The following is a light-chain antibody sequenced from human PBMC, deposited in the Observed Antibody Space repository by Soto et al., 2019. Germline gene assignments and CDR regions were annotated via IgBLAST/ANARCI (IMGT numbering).Light chain of an antibody. CDR3: QQYKTYPWT. Sequence: DIQMTQSPSTLSASLGDRVSITCRASQSVSNWLAWYQQKPGIAPNLLIYDASTLESGVPSRFSGSGSGTEFTLTISSLQPDDFATYYRQQYKTYPWTFGQGTKV. J-gene: IGKJ1*01. CDR2: DAS. CDR1: QSVSNW. V-gene: IGKV1-5*01.